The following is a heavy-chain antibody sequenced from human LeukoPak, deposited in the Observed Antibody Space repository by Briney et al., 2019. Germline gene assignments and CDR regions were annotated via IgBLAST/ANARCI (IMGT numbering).Heavy chain of an antibody. V-gene: IGHV3-74*01. CDR2: INSDGSST. Sequence: PGGSLRLSCAASGFTFSSYCMHWVRQAPGKGLVWVSRINSDGSSTSYADSVKGRFTISRDNAKNTLYLQMNSLRAEDTAVYYCARAGSYCSGGSCYFRTYYYYYYMDVWGKGTTVTVSS. CDR1: GFTFSSYC. D-gene: IGHD2-15*01. J-gene: IGHJ6*03. CDR3: ARAGSYCSGGSCYFRTYYYYYYMDV.